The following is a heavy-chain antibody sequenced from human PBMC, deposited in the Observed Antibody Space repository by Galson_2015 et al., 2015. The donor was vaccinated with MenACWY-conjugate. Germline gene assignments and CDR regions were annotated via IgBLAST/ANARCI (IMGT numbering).Heavy chain of an antibody. Sequence: LSLTCTVSRGSISRNVFSCGWFRQPPGRGLEWVGNIPYSGGPHHNPSLSSRDTPSVETPTNQISLNLASVTAADTAVYYCARRRPRDIGGGFDIWGQGTLVTVSS. CDR1: RGSISRNVFS. CDR2: IPYSGGP. V-gene: IGHV4-39*01. J-gene: IGHJ3*02. D-gene: IGHD2-15*01. CDR3: ARRRPRDIGGGFDI.